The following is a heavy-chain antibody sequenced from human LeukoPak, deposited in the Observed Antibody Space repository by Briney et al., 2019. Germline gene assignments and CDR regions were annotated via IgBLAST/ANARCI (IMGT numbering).Heavy chain of an antibody. CDR3: ARGYYYDSSGYYDY. D-gene: IGHD3-22*01. Sequence: SETLSLTCAVSGGSISSGGYSWSWIRQPPGTGLEWIGYIYHSGSTYYNPSLKSRVTISVDRSKNQFSLKLSSVTAADTAVYYCARGYYYDSSGYYDYWGQGTLVTVSS. CDR2: IYHSGST. J-gene: IGHJ4*02. CDR1: GGSISSGGYS. V-gene: IGHV4-30-2*01.